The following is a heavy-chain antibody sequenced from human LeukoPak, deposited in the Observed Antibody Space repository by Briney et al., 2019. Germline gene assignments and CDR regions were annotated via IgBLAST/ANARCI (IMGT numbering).Heavy chain of an antibody. D-gene: IGHD2-2*01. CDR2: ISYDGSNK. V-gene: IGHV3-30*04. J-gene: IGHJ6*03. CDR3: ARKGPANYYYYYMDV. CDR1: GFTFSSYA. Sequence: GGSLRLSCAASGFTFSSYAMHWVRQAPGKGLEWVAVISYDGSNKYYADSVKGRFTISRDNSKNTLYLQMNSLGAEDTAVYYCARKGPANYYYYYMDVWGKGTSVTVSS.